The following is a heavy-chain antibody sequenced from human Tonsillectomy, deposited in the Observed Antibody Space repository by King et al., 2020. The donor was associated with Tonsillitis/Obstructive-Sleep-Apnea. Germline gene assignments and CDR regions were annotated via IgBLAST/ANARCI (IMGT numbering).Heavy chain of an antibody. CDR1: NYTFSNYW. J-gene: IGHJ5*02. CDR2: IYPGDSDT. V-gene: IGHV5-51*01. D-gene: IGHD3-3*01. CDR3: ASGTSAYYSWFDP. Sequence: VQLVESGAEVKKPGESLKISCKGSNYTFSNYWIGWVRRMPGKGLEWMGIIYPGDSDTRYSPSFRGQVTISVDKSINTAYLQWSSLKASDTAMYYCASGTSAYYSWFDPWGQGTLVTVSS.